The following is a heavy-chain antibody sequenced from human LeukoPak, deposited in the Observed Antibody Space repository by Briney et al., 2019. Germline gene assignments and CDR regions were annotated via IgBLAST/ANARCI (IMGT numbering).Heavy chain of an antibody. V-gene: IGHV1-8*03. J-gene: IGHJ4*02. Sequence: ASVKVSCKASGYTFTSYDINWVRQATGQGLEWMGWMNPNTGNAGYAQKFQDRVTITWDASISTAYMDLSSLRSEDTALYYCARVGYSNSYDYWGQGTLVTVSS. D-gene: IGHD1-26*01. CDR3: ARVGYSNSYDY. CDR1: GYTFTSYD. CDR2: MNPNTGNA.